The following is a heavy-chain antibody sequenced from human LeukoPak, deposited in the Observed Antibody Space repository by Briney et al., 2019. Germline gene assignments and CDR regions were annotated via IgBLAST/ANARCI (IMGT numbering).Heavy chain of an antibody. CDR1: GFTFRSYA. V-gene: IGHV3-15*01. CDR2: IKSKTDGGTT. CDR3: TTGTQRGYFDY. J-gene: IGHJ4*02. Sequence: PGGSLRLSCAASGFTFRSYAMSWVRQAPGKGLEWVGRIKSKTDGGTTDYAAPVKGRFTISRDDSKNTLYLQMNSLKTEDTAVYYCTTGTQRGYFDYWGQGTLVTVSS. D-gene: IGHD2-2*01.